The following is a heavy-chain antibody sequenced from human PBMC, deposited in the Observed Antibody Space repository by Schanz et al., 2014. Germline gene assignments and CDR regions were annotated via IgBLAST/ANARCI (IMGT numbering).Heavy chain of an antibody. Sequence: QVRLVQSGAEVKKPGASVKVSCKASGYTFISYFIHWVRQAPGQGLEWMGIINPTGGSTSYAQRFQGRVTVTRDTSTSTVYMELSSLRSEDTAVYYCARAAYGGYTSTPLRYWGQGTLVTVSS. CDR3: ARAAYGGYTSTPLRY. J-gene: IGHJ4*02. CDR2: INPTGGST. D-gene: IGHD5-12*01. CDR1: GYTFISYF. V-gene: IGHV1-46*01.